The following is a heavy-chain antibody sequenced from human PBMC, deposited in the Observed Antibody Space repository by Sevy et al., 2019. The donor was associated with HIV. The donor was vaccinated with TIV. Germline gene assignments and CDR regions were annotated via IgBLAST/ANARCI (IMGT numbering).Heavy chain of an antibody. J-gene: IGHJ4*02. CDR2: IKQDGSEK. CDR3: VPSGGGHAGY. CDR1: GFTLSSRW. Sequence: GGSLRLSCAASGFTLSSRWMSWVRQAPGKGLEWVANIKQDGSEKYYVDYVKDRFTISRDNAKNSLYLQMNSLRAEDTAVYYCVPSGGGHAGYWGQGTLVTVSS. V-gene: IGHV3-7*01. D-gene: IGHD2-15*01.